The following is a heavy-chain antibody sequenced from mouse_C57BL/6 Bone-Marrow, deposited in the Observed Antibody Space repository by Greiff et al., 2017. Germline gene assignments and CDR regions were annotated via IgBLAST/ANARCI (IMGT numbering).Heavy chain of an antibody. J-gene: IGHJ2*01. CDR2: IYPGDGDT. D-gene: IGHD1-1*01. V-gene: IGHV1-82*01. Sequence: QVQLQQSGPELVKPGASVKISCKASGYAFSSSWMNWVKQRPGKGLEWIGRIYPGDGDTNYNGKFKGQATLTADKSSSTAYMQLSSLTSEDSAVYFCATNYYGSSYQYYFDYWGQGTTLTVSS. CDR3: ATNYYGSSYQYYFDY. CDR1: GYAFSSSW.